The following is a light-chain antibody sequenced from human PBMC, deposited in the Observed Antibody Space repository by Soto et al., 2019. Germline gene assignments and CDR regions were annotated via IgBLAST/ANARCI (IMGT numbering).Light chain of an antibody. V-gene: IGKV3-15*01. Sequence: EIVMTQSPATLSVSPGERATLSGRASQSISSNLAWYQQKPGQAPRLLIYGASTRATGIPATFSSSGSGTEFTLTISSLQSEDFAVYYCQQYNNWPFTFGPGTKVDIK. CDR1: QSISSN. J-gene: IGKJ3*01. CDR2: GAS. CDR3: QQYNNWPFT.